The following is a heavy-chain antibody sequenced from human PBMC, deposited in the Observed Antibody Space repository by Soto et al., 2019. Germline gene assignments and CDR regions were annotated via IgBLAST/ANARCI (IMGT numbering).Heavy chain of an antibody. J-gene: IGHJ4*02. V-gene: IGHV1-58*01. CDR1: GFTFTSSA. D-gene: IGHD2-2*01. Sequence: SVKVSCKASGFTFTSSAVQWVRQARGQRLEWIGWIVVGSGNTNYAQKFQERVTITRDMSTSTAYMELSSLRSEDTAVYYCAAAAVPATAFFDYWGQGTLVTVSS. CDR2: IVVGSGNT. CDR3: AAAAVPATAFFDY.